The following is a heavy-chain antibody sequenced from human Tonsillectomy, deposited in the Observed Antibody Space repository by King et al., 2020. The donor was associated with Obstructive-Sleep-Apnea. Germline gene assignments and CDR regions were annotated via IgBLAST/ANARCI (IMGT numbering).Heavy chain of an antibody. Sequence: VQLVESGGGLVQPGGSLRLSCAASGFTFSSYAMHWVRQAPGKGLEYVSAISGNGGSTYYAKSVKGRFTISRDNSKNPLYLQMGSLRTEDMAVYYCAREARTGGSYPGWGQGTLVTVSS. V-gene: IGHV3-64*01. D-gene: IGHD1-26*01. J-gene: IGHJ4*02. CDR2: ISGNGGST. CDR1: GFTFSSYA. CDR3: AREARTGGSYPG.